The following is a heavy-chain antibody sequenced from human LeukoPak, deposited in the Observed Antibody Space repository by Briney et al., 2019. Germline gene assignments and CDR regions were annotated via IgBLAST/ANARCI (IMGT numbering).Heavy chain of an antibody. CDR2: IYYSGST. V-gene: IGHV4-59*01. D-gene: IGHD5-18*01. CDR3: ARSGRQLWPPFDY. Sequence: SETLSLTCTVSGGSISSYYWSWIRQPPGKALEWIGYIYYSGSTNYNPSLKSRVTISVDTSKNQFSLKLSSVTAADTAVYYCARSGRQLWPPFDYWGQGTLVTVSS. J-gene: IGHJ4*02. CDR1: GGSISSYY.